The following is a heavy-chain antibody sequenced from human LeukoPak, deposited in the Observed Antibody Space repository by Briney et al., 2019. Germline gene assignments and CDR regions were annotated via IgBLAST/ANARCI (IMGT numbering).Heavy chain of an antibody. D-gene: IGHD1-14*01. CDR3: ARHNPLWGY. Sequence: PGGSLRLSCAASGFTFSDYWMNWVRQAPGKGLEWVANIKQDGSEKYYVDSVKGRFTISRDNAKNSLYLQMNSLRAEDTALYYCARHNPLWGYWGQGTLVTVSS. V-gene: IGHV3-7*04. CDR2: IKQDGSEK. CDR1: GFTFSDYW. J-gene: IGHJ4*02.